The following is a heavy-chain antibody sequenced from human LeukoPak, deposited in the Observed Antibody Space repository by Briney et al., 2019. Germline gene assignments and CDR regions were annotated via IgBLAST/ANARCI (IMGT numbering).Heavy chain of an antibody. V-gene: IGHV1-18*01. CDR2: ISAYNGNT. CDR3: ARGGQYCSSTSCYSYYYMDV. J-gene: IGHJ6*03. CDR1: GYTFTSYG. Sequence: ASVKVSCKASGYTFTSYGISWVRQAPGQGLEWMGWISAYNGNTNYAQKLQGRVTMTTDTSTSTAYMELRSLRSDDTAVYYCARGGQYCSSTSCYSYYYMDVWCKGTTVTVSS. D-gene: IGHD2-2*01.